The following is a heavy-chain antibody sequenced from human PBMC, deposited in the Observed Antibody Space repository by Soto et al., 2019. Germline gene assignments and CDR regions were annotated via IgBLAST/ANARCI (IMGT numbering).Heavy chain of an antibody. D-gene: IGHD3-10*01. Sequence: PGGSLRLSCAASGFTFDDYAMHWVRQAPGKGLEWVSGVSWNSDTIGYADSVRGRFSISRDNAKNALYLQMNSLRPEDTALYYCAKDSIFRAFDIWGQGTMVTVSS. J-gene: IGHJ3*02. CDR2: VSWNSDTI. CDR1: GFTFDDYA. CDR3: AKDSIFRAFDI. V-gene: IGHV3-9*01.